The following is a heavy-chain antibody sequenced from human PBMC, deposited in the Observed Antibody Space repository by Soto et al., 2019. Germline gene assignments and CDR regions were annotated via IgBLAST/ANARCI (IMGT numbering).Heavy chain of an antibody. D-gene: IGHD6-6*01. V-gene: IGHV3-23*01. Sequence: GGSLRLSCAASGFTFSSYAMSWVRQAPGKGLEWVSAISGSGGSTYYADSVKGRFTISRDNSKNTLYLQMNSLRAEDTAVYYCARDLEYSSSSAFDYWGQGTLVTVSS. CDR1: GFTFSSYA. CDR2: ISGSGGST. CDR3: ARDLEYSSSSAFDY. J-gene: IGHJ4*02.